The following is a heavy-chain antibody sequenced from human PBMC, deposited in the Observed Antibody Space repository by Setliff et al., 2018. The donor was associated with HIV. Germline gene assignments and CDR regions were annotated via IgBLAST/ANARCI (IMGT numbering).Heavy chain of an antibody. CDR3: ANSDSPYYYDSSCYSDY. J-gene: IGHJ4*02. CDR2: ISSSSSYI. Sequence: GGSLRLSCAASGFTFSSDSMNWVRQAPGKGLEWVSSISSSSSYIYYADSVKGRFAISRDNVKNSLYLQMNSLRAEDKAVYYCANSDSPYYYDSSCYSDYWGQGTLVTVSS. CDR1: GFTFSSDS. V-gene: IGHV3-21*01. D-gene: IGHD3-22*01.